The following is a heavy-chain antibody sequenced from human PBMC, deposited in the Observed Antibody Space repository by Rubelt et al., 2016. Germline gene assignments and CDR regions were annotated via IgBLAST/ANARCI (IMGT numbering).Heavy chain of an antibody. CDR3: ARHQDDYVWGSLEG. D-gene: IGHD3-16*01. CDR1: GGSISSSSYY. J-gene: IGHJ4*02. Sequence: QLQLQESGPGLVKPSETLSLTCTVSGGSISSSSYYWGWIRQPPGKGLEWIGSVYFSVSTYYNPSLKSRVSISEDTSRNQFSLKLRSVTAADTAVYYCARHQDDYVWGSLEGWGQGTLVNVSS. V-gene: IGHV4-39*01. CDR2: VYFSVST.